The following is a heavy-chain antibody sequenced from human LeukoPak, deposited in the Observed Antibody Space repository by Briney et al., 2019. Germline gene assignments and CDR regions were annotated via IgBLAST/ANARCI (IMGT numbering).Heavy chain of an antibody. V-gene: IGHV4-4*08. J-gene: IGHJ5*02. CDR1: GGSISNNY. CDR2: IFPGGTI. Sequence: SETLSLTCAVSGGSISNNYWSWIRHPPGKGLEWVGFIFPGGTISYNPSLKSRQILSAGPTDNELSLQLRSVTAADTAEYYCAKDRAWYAHWGRGTLVTVSS. CDR3: AKDRAWYAH.